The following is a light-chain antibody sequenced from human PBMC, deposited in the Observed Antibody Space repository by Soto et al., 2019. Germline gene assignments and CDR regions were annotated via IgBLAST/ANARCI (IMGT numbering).Light chain of an antibody. V-gene: IGLV1-44*01. CDR1: SSNIGRNP. CDR2: GND. J-gene: IGLJ2*01. CDR3: ASWDDRLNGQV. Sequence: QSVLAQPPSASAPPGQRVAIPCSGCSSNIGRNPVHWYQHLPGAAPKLLIYGNDQRPSGVPDRFSGSKSDTSASLAITGLQSEDEADYFCASWDDRLNGQVFGGGTKLTVL.